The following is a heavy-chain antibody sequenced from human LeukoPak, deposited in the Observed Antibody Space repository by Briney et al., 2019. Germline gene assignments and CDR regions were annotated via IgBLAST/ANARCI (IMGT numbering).Heavy chain of an antibody. V-gene: IGHV3-23*01. CDR1: GFTFSSYP. J-gene: IGHJ6*02. CDR3: AKIRGYYGSRAGMDV. CDR2: ITGSAGDT. D-gene: IGHD3-10*01. Sequence: GGSLRLSCAASGFTFSSYPMNWVREAPRKGLECVSAITGSAGDTYYADSVRGRFTLPRDNSKNTLYLQMNSRIAEDTAVYYCAKIRGYYGSRAGMDVWGQGTTVTVSS.